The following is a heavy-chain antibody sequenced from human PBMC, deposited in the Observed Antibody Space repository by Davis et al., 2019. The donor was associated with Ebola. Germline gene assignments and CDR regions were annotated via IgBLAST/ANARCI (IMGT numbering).Heavy chain of an antibody. CDR1: RFTFSSYS. D-gene: IGHD6-19*01. J-gene: IGHJ3*02. CDR3: AKGSPSGAGGRDASAI. V-gene: IGHV3-21*04. Sequence: GGSLRLSCAASRFTFSSYSMNWVRQAPGKGLEWVSSISSSGSYIYYADSVKGRFTISRDNSKNTLHLQMNSLRTEDTAVYYCAKGSPSGAGGRDASAIWGQGTLVTVSS. CDR2: ISSSGSYI.